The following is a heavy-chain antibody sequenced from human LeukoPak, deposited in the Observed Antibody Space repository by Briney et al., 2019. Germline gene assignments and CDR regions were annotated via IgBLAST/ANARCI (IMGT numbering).Heavy chain of an antibody. CDR3: ARLGVSGGYDWGGGPRDY. CDR2: IYPGDSDT. CDR1: GYSFTSYW. V-gene: IGHV5-51*01. Sequence: GESLKISCKGSGYSFTSYWIGWVRQMPGKGLEWMGIIYPGDSDTRYSPSFQGQVTISADKSISTAYLQWSSLKASDTAMYYCARLGVSGGYDWGGGPRDYWGQGTLVTVSS. D-gene: IGHD5-12*01. J-gene: IGHJ4*02.